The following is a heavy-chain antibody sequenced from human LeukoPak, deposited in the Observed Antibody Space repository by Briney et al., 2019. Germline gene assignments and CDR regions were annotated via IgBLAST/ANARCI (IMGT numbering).Heavy chain of an antibody. CDR1: GFTFSSYS. CDR2: ISSSSSYI. J-gene: IGHJ4*02. D-gene: IGHD3-9*01. V-gene: IGHV3-21*01. Sequence: GGSLRLSCAASGFTFSSYSMNWVRQAPGKGLEWVSSISSSSSYIYYADSVKGRFTISRDNAKNSLYLQMNSLRAEDTAVYYCARDRYDILTGYSPLDCWGQGTLVTVSS. CDR3: ARDRYDILTGYSPLDC.